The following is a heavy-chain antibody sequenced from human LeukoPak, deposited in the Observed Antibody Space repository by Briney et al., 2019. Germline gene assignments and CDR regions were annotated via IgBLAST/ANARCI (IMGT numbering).Heavy chain of an antibody. J-gene: IGHJ4*02. CDR3: ARGGEMATTQALDY. CDR2: IYYSGST. V-gene: IGHV4-59*08. Sequence: PSETLSLTCTVSGGSISSYYWSWIRQPPGKGLEWIGYIYYSGSTNYNPSLKSRVTISVDTSKNQISLKLSSVTAGDTAVYYCARGGEMATTQALDYWGQGTLVTVSS. D-gene: IGHD5-24*01. CDR1: GGSISSYY.